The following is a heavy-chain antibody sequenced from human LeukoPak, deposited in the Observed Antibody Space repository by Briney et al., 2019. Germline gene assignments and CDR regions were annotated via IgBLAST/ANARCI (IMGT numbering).Heavy chain of an antibody. Sequence: ASVKVSCKASGYTFTGYYMHWVRQAPGQGLEWMGWINPNSGGTNYAQKFQGRVTMTRDTSISTAYMELSRLRSDDTAVYYCARGPRYYGSGSSYFDYWGHGTLVTVSS. CDR3: ARGPRYYGSGSSYFDY. D-gene: IGHD3-10*01. J-gene: IGHJ4*01. CDR1: GYTFTGYY. V-gene: IGHV1-2*02. CDR2: INPNSGGT.